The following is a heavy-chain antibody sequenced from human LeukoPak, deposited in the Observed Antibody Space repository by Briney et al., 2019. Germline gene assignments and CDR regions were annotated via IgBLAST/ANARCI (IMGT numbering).Heavy chain of an antibody. CDR2: ISSSSSTI. D-gene: IGHD3-16*02. V-gene: IGHV3-48*01. CDR3: ARDRHYDYVWGTYRQDTFDF. Sequence: PGGSLRLSCAASGFTFSSYSMNWVRQAPGKGLEWVSYISSSSSTIYYADSVKGRFTISRDNAKNSLYLQMNSLRAEDTAVYYCARDRHYDYVWGTYRQDTFDFWGQGTLVTVSS. J-gene: IGHJ4*02. CDR1: GFTFSSYS.